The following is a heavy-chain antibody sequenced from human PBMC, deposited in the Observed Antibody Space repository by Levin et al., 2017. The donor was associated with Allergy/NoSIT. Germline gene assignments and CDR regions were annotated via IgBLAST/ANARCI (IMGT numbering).Heavy chain of an antibody. CDR1: GFTFSTYA. CDR3: AKGSGWYAIDY. Sequence: GGSLRLSCAASGFTFSTYAMSWVRQAPGKGLEWVSTISGSGGGTYYADSMKGRFTISRDNSKNTLYLQMNSLRADDTAVYYCAKGSGWYAIDYWGQGTLLTVSS. J-gene: IGHJ4*02. V-gene: IGHV3-23*01. D-gene: IGHD6-19*01. CDR2: ISGSGGGT.